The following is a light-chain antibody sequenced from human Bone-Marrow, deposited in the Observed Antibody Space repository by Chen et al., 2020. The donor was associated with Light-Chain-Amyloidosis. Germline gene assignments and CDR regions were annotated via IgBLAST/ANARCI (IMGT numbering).Light chain of an antibody. CDR3: QSADSSGTYEVI. CDR1: DLPTKY. Sequence: SYELTQPPSVSVSPGQTARLTCSGDDLPTKYAYWYQQKPGQAPVRVIHRDTERPSGISERFSGSSSGTTATLTISGVQAEDEADYHCQSADSSGTYEVIFGGVTKLTVL. V-gene: IGLV3-25*03. CDR2: RDT. J-gene: IGLJ2*01.